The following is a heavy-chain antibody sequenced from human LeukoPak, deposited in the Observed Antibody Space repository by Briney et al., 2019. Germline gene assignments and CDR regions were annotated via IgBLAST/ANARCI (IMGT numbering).Heavy chain of an antibody. CDR1: GITFSGYW. V-gene: IGHV3-74*01. CDR3: ARAGPRRGEFDY. J-gene: IGHJ4*02. Sequence: PGGSLRLSCAASGITFSGYWMHWVRQVPGKGLVWVSRINSDGSSTSYADSVKGRFTISRDNAKNTLYLQMNSLRAEDTAVYYCARAGPRRGEFDYWGQGTLVTVSS. CDR2: INSDGSST. D-gene: IGHD3-10*01.